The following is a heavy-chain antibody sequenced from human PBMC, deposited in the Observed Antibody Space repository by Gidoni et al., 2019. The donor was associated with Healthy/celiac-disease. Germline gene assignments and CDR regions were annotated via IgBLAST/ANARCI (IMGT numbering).Heavy chain of an antibody. J-gene: IGHJ4*02. D-gene: IGHD6-19*01. CDR1: GGSFSGYY. V-gene: IGHV4-34*01. Sequence: QVQLQQWGAGLLKPSETLSLTCAVYGGSFSGYYWSWIRQPPGKGLEWIGEINHSGSTNYNPSLKSRVTISVDTSKNQFSLKLSSVTAADTAVYYCARRHPSGWYYLTDWGQGTLVTVSS. CDR3: ARRHPSGWYYLTD. CDR2: INHSGST.